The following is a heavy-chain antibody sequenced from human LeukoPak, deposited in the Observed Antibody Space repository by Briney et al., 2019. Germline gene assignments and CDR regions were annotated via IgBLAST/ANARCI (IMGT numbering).Heavy chain of an antibody. J-gene: IGHJ3*02. CDR1: GYTFTGSY. V-gene: IGHV1-2*02. CDR2: INPNNGGT. D-gene: IGHD3-16*02. Sequence: ASVKVSCKASGYTFTGSYIHWLRQAPGQGLEWMGWINPNNGGTHYAQTFQGRVTMTRDTSVTTAYMELTRLTSNDTALYYCARDRATELSVVEGAFDIWGQGTVVTVTS. CDR3: ARDRATELSVVEGAFDI.